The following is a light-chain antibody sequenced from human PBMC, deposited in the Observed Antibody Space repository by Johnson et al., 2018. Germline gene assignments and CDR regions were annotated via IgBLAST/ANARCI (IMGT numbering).Light chain of an antibody. CDR1: SSNIGNNY. V-gene: IGLV1-51*02. Sequence: QSVLTQPPSVSAAPGQKVTISCSGSSSNIGNNYVSWYQQLPGTAPKLLIYENNKRPSGIPDRFSGSQSGTSATLGITGLQTGDEADYYSGTGDSSLSAGNVFGTGTKVTVL. J-gene: IGLJ1*01. CDR3: GTGDSSLSAGNV. CDR2: ENN.